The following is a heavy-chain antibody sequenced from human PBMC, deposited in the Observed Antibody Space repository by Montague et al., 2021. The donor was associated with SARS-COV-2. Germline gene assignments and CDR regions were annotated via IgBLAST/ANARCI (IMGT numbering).Heavy chain of an antibody. CDR2: IYSSGSA. J-gene: IGHJ4*02. Sequence: SETLSLTCTVSGSSITSYYWSWIRQAPGKGLEWIAYIYSSGSASYNPSLRSRVTMSVVKSTSQFSLRLNSVTAADTAVYYCARVFRGQRLAFDFWGQGALVIVSS. CDR1: GSSITSYY. CDR3: ARVFRGQRLAFDF. D-gene: IGHD6-25*01. V-gene: IGHV4-59*12.